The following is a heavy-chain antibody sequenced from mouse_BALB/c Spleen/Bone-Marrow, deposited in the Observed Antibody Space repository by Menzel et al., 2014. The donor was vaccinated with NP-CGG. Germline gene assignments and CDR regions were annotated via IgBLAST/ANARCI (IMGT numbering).Heavy chain of an antibody. CDR2: ISSGSSTI. J-gene: IGHJ4*01. Sequence: EVQVVESGGGLVQPGGSRKLSCAASGFTFSSFGMHWVRQAPEKGLEWLAYISSGSSTICYADTVKGRFTISRDNPKNTLFLQMTSLRSEDTAMYYCATGTRAMDYWGQGTSVTVSS. D-gene: IGHD4-1*01. V-gene: IGHV5-17*02. CDR3: ATGTRAMDY. CDR1: GFTFSSFG.